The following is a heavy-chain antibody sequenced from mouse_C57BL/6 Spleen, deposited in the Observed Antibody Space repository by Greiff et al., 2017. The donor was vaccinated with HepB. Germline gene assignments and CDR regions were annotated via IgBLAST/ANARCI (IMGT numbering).Heavy chain of an antibody. D-gene: IGHD1-1*01. J-gene: IGHJ3*01. CDR2: IYPRDGST. CDR3: ARPHYYGSTLFAY. CDR1: GYTFTDHT. V-gene: IGHV1-78*01. Sequence: VKLMESDAELVKPGASVKISCKVSGYTFTDHTIHWMKQRPEQGLEWIGYIYPRDGSTKYNEKFKGKATLTADKSSSTAYMQLNSLTSEDSAVYFCARPHYYGSTLFAYWGQGTLVTVSA.